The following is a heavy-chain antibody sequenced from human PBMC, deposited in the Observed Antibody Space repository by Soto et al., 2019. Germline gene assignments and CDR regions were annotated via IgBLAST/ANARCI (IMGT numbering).Heavy chain of an antibody. V-gene: IGHV2-5*02. Sequence: QITVKESGPTLVKPTQTLTLTCTFSGFSVTTSGVAVGWIRQPPGKALEGLALTYSDDDKRYKPSLKSRLTITKDTSKSQVVFTLTNMDSVDTATYYCARSTYYDAFDIWGPGTKVTVSS. CDR3: ARSTYYDAFDI. CDR2: TYSDDDK. J-gene: IGHJ3*02. CDR1: GFSVTTSGVA. D-gene: IGHD3-10*01.